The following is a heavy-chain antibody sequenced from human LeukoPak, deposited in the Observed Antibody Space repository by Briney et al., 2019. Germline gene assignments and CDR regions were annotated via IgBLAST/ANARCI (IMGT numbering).Heavy chain of an antibody. Sequence: GGSLRLSCAAPGFTFSSYAMHWVRQAPGKGLEWVAVISYDGSNKYYADSVKGRFTISRDNSKNTLYLQMNSLRAEDTAVYYCARESVCGAARYYMDVWGKGTTVTVSS. D-gene: IGHD6-6*01. CDR3: ARESVCGAARYYMDV. CDR2: ISYDGSNK. CDR1: GFTFSSYA. V-gene: IGHV3-30-3*01. J-gene: IGHJ6*03.